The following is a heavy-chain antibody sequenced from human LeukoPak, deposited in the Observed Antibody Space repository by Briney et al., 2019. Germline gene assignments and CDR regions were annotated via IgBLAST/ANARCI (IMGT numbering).Heavy chain of an antibody. D-gene: IGHD2-2*01. Sequence: SETLSLTCTVSGGSISSYYWSWIRQPAGKGLEWIGRIYTSGSTNYNPSLKSRVTMSVDTSKNQFSLKLSSVTAADTAVDYCAGDYLFDCSSTSCSDRYYYYYYMDVWGKGTTVTVSS. CDR2: IYTSGST. CDR1: GGSISSYY. V-gene: IGHV4-4*07. CDR3: AGDYLFDCSSTSCSDRYYYYYYMDV. J-gene: IGHJ6*03.